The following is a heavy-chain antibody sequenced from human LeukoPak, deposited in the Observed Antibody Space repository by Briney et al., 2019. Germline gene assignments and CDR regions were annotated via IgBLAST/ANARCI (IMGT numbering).Heavy chain of an antibody. D-gene: IGHD5-24*01. CDR3: ASSRWRPSDAFDI. Sequence: SVKVSCKASGGTFSSYAISWVRQAPGQGLEWMGRIIPILGIANYAQKFQGRVTITADKSTSTAYMELSSLRSEDTAVYYCASSRWRPSDAFDIGGQGTMVTVSS. CDR2: IIPILGIA. V-gene: IGHV1-69*04. CDR1: GGTFSSYA. J-gene: IGHJ3*02.